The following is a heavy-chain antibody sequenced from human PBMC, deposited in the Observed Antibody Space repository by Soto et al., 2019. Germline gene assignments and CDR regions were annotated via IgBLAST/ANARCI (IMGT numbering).Heavy chain of an antibody. V-gene: IGHV3-9*01. CDR2: ISWNSGKI. CDR3: AKDLRTYGLDV. Sequence: GGSLRLSCAASGFTFDDYAMHWVRQAPGKGLEWVSGISWNSGKIGYADSVKGRFTISRDNAKNSLYLQMNSLRAEGTAFYYCAKDLRTYGLDVWGQGTTVTVSS. D-gene: IGHD4-17*01. J-gene: IGHJ6*02. CDR1: GFTFDDYA.